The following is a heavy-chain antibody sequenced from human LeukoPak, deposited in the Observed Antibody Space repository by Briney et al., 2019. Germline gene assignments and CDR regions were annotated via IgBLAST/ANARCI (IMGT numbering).Heavy chain of an antibody. Sequence: ASVKVSCKASGYTFTVHYLHWLRQAPGQGLEWREWIKPDSGATNFAQNFQGRVTMTSDTSINTAYMELSSLTSDDTAMYYCARDHDYGPDYWGQGTLVTVSA. D-gene: IGHD4/OR15-4a*01. CDR3: ARDHDYGPDY. CDR1: GYTFTVHY. CDR2: IKPDSGAT. V-gene: IGHV1-2*02. J-gene: IGHJ4*02.